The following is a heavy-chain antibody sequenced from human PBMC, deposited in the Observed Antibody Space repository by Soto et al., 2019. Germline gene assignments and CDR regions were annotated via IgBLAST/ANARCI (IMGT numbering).Heavy chain of an antibody. J-gene: IGHJ4*02. D-gene: IGHD5-18*01. V-gene: IGHV1-69*13. CDR3: ARLLGGYSYAKVGDY. CDR2: IIPIFGTA. CDR1: GGTFSSYA. Sequence: SVKVSCKASGGTFSSYAISWVRQAPGQGLEWMGGIIPIFGTANYAQKFQGRVTITADESTSTAYMELSSLRSEDTAVYYCARLLGGYSYAKVGDYWGQGTLVTSPQ.